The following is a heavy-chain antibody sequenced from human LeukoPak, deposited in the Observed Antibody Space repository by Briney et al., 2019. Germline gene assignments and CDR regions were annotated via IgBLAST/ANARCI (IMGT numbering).Heavy chain of an antibody. V-gene: IGHV1-8*03. D-gene: IGHD4-17*01. J-gene: IGHJ6*03. CDR1: GYTFTSYD. Sequence: ASVKVSCKASGYTFTSYDINWVRQATGQGLEWMGWMNPNSGNTGYAQKFQGRVTITRNTSISTAYMELSSLRSEDTAVYYCARAKSDYGDYGGGADYYYYYYMDVWGKGTTVTVSS. CDR2: MNPNSGNT. CDR3: ARAKSDYGDYGGGADYYYYYYMDV.